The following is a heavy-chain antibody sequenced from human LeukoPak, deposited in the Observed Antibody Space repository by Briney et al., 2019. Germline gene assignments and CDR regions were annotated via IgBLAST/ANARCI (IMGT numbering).Heavy chain of an antibody. V-gene: IGHV3-48*04. D-gene: IGHD3-10*02. CDR3: AELGITMIGGV. J-gene: IGHJ6*04. CDR2: ISSSGSTI. CDR1: GFIFNQYT. Sequence: GGSLRLSCAGSGFIFNQYTMNWVRQAPGKGLEWVSYISSSGSTIYYADSVKGRFTISRDNAKNSLYLQMNSLRAEDTAVYYCAELGITMIGGVWGKGTTVTISS.